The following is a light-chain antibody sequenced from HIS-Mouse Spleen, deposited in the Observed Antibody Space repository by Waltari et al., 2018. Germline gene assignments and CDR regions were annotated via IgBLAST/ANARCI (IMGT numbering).Light chain of an antibody. J-gene: IGLJ1*01. CDR3: QVWDSSSDHYV. CDR1: ALPKHY. CDR2: DDS. Sequence: SYELTQPPSVSVSPGQTARITCSGDALPKHYAYWYQQKPGQAPVLVVYDDSDRPSGIPERFSGSNSGNTATLTISRVEAGDEADYYCQVWDSSSDHYVFGTGTKVTVL. V-gene: IGLV3-21*02.